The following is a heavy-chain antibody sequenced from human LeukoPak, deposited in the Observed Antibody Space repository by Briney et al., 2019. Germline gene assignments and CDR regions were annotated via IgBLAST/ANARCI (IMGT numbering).Heavy chain of an antibody. CDR2: ISYDGSNK. CDR1: GFTFSSYA. CDR3: ARELRYFDW. J-gene: IGHJ4*02. Sequence: GGSLRLSCAASGFTFSSYAMHWVRQAPGKGLEWVAVISYDGSNKYYADSAKGRFTISRDNSKNTLYLQMNSLRAEDTAVYYCARELRYFDWWGQGTLVTVSS. V-gene: IGHV3-30-3*01. D-gene: IGHD3-9*01.